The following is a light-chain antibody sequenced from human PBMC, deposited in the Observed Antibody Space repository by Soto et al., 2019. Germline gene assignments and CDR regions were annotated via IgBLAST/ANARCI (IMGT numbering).Light chain of an antibody. V-gene: IGKV1-39*01. Sequence: IQITQSPSSLSASVGDRVTITCLSSQSISSYLNWYQQKPGKAPKLLIYAASSLQSGVPSRFSGSGSGTDFTLKIRSLQPEDFETYYCKQSYSNLWKFGQGPXVEIK. CDR3: KQSYSNLWK. CDR2: AAS. CDR1: QSISSY. J-gene: IGKJ1*01.